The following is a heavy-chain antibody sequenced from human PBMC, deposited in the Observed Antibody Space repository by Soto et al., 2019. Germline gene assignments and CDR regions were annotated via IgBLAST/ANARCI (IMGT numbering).Heavy chain of an antibody. D-gene: IGHD2-8*01. CDR3: ARAGRISGVWYYYMDV. V-gene: IGHV1-18*01. CDR2: ISPYNGNT. CDR1: GYTFTSYG. Sequence: ASVKVSCKASGYTFTSYGITWVRQAPGQGLEWMGWISPYNGNTNYAQRLQGRVAMTTDTSTSTAYMELRSLRSDDTAVYYCARAGRISGVWYYYMDVWGKGTTVTVSS. J-gene: IGHJ6*03.